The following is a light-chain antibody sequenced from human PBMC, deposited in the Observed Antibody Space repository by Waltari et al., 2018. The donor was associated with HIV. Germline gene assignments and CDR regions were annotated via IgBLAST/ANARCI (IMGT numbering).Light chain of an antibody. V-gene: IGLV1-44*01. CDR2: SDN. CDR3: SSYAGSKNLLI. CDR1: RSNIGSKA. Sequence: QSVLTQPPSASGTPGQRVTISCSGSRSNIGSKAVNWYRQFPGTAPKLLIYSDNQRPSGVPDRFSGSKSGTSASLAISGLQSEDEADYFCSSYAGSKNLLIFAGGTKLTVL. J-gene: IGLJ2*01.